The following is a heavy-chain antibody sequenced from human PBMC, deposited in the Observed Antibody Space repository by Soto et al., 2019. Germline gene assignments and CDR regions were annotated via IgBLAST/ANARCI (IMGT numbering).Heavy chain of an antibody. CDR3: GRGVGNNRGTVFDF. J-gene: IGHJ4*02. D-gene: IGHD1-1*01. CDR2: IHYTGST. V-gene: IGHV4-61*01. Sequence: SETLSLTCTVSGGSVSGGSYYWSWIRQPPGKGLEWIGYIHYTGSTTYNPSLKSRITMSVDTSRKQFSLILSSVIAADTAVYYCGRGVGNNRGTVFDFSGQVALATVSS. CDR1: GGSVSGGSYY.